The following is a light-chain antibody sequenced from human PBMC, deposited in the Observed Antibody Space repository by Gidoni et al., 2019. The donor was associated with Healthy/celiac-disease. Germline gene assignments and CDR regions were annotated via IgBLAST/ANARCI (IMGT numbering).Light chain of an antibody. V-gene: IGKV3-11*01. CDR3: QQHSNWPLT. Sequence: IVVTQAPAPLSLSPGERATLSCRASQSVSSYLAWYQQKPGQAPRLLIYDASNRATGIPARFSGSGSGTDFTLTISSLEPEDFAVYYCQQHSNWPLTFXGXTKVEIK. J-gene: IGKJ4*01. CDR1: QSVSSY. CDR2: DAS.